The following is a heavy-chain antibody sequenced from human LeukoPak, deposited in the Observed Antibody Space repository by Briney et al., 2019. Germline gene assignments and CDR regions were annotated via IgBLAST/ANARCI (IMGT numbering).Heavy chain of an antibody. D-gene: IGHD1-1*01. Sequence: GGSLRLSCAASGFSFENYVMFWVRQAPGKGLEWVSSISSGCTYLYYAESMKGRFTISRDNARNSLYLQMNSLRAEDTALYYCATWILSRTTRGDFFDHWGQGTLVTVSS. CDR1: GFSFENYV. V-gene: IGHV3-21*01. J-gene: IGHJ4*02. CDR3: ATWILSRTTRGDFFDH. CDR2: ISSGCTYL.